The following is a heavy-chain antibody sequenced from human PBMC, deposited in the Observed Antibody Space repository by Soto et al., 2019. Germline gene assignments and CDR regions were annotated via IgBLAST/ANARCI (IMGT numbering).Heavy chain of an antibody. CDR3: ASVNSGYDLKNFDY. V-gene: IGHV3-66*01. Sequence: GGSLRLSCAASGFTVSSNYMSWVRQAPGKGLEWVSVIYSGGSTYYADSVKGRFTISRDNSKNTLYLQMNSLRAEDTAVYYCASVNSGYDLKNFDYWGQGTLVTVSS. CDR2: IYSGGST. J-gene: IGHJ4*02. CDR1: GFTVSSNY. D-gene: IGHD5-12*01.